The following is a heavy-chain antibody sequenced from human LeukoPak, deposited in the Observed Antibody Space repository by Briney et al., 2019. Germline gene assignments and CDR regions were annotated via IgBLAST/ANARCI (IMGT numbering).Heavy chain of an antibody. CDR3: ASPGPGNGYSFAFDI. CDR1: GGTFSSYA. D-gene: IGHD5-24*01. J-gene: IGHJ3*02. CDR2: IIPIFGTA. Sequence: SVKVSCKASGGTFSSYATSWVRQAPGQGLEWMGGIIPIFGTANYAQKFQGRVTITTDESTSTAYMELSSLRSEDTAVYYCASPGPGNGYSFAFDIWGQGTMVTVSS. V-gene: IGHV1-69*05.